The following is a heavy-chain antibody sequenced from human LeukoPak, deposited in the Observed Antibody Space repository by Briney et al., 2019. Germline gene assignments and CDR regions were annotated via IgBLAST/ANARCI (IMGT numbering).Heavy chain of an antibody. Sequence: SETLSLTCAVSGGSISSGGYSWSWIRQPPGKGLEWIGYIYHSGSTYYNPSLKSRVTISVDRSKNQFSLKLSSVTAADTAVYYCARLCGSYRKSMRRQGAFDIWGQGTMVTVSS. J-gene: IGHJ3*02. V-gene: IGHV4-30-2*01. CDR2: IYHSGST. CDR1: GGSISSGGYS. D-gene: IGHD1-26*01. CDR3: ARLCGSYRKSMRRQGAFDI.